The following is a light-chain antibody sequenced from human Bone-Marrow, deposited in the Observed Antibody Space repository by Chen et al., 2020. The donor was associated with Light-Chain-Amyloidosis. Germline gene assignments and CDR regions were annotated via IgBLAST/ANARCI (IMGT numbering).Light chain of an antibody. J-gene: IGLJ1*01. CDR2: EVT. V-gene: IGLV2-14*01. CDR3: SSYTIPNTLV. Sequence: QSALTQPASVSGSPGQSITISCTGTSSDVGGDNHVSWYQQHPDKAPKLMIYEVTNRPSWVPDRFSASKSDNTASLTISGLQTEDEADDCCSSYTIPNTLVFGSGTRVTVL. CDR1: SSDVGGDNH.